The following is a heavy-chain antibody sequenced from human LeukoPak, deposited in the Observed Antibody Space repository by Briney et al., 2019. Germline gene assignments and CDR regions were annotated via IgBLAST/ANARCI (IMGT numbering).Heavy chain of an antibody. Sequence: GGSLRLSCEASGFTFSSYSMNWVRQAPGKGLEWISYISTSTTTIYYANSVKGRFTISRDNAKNTLYLQMNSLRAEDTAVYYCAKDRDDHFDYWGQGTLVTVSS. D-gene: IGHD1-1*01. V-gene: IGHV3-48*01. J-gene: IGHJ4*02. CDR2: ISTSTTTI. CDR3: AKDRDDHFDY. CDR1: GFTFSSYS.